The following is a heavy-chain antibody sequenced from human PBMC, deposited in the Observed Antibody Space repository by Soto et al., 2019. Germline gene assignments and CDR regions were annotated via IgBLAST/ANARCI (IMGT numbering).Heavy chain of an antibody. CDR1: GGSISSGGYY. V-gene: IGHV4-31*03. J-gene: IGHJ3*02. CDR2: IYYSGST. CDR3: ARGGGGYDAFDI. D-gene: IGHD3-22*01. Sequence: SEALSLTGTVSGGSISSGGYYWSWIRQHPGKGLEWIGYIYYSGSTYYNPSLKSRVTISVDTSKNQFSLKLSSVTAADTAVYYCARGGGGYDAFDIWGQGTMGTV.